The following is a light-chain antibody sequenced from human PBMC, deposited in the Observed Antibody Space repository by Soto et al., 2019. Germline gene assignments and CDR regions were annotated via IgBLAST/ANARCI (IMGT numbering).Light chain of an antibody. CDR2: DNN. CDR3: GTWDSSLSAVV. J-gene: IGLJ2*01. CDR1: SSNIGNNY. V-gene: IGLV1-51*01. Sequence: QSVLTQPPSVSAAPGQKVTISCSGSSSNIGNNYVSWYQQLPGTAPKLLICDNNNRPSGIHDRFSGSKSGTSATLGITGLQTGDEADYYCGTWDSSLSAVVFGGGTKLTVL.